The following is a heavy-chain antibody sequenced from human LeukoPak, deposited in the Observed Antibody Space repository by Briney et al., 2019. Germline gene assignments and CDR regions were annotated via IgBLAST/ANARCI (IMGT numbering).Heavy chain of an antibody. CDR3: ARGGLRYFDWFDY. CDR2: INPTGGST. D-gene: IGHD3-9*01. V-gene: IGHV1-46*01. Sequence: GASVNVSCKASGYTFSSYYMHWVRQAPGQGLEWMGIINPTGGSTSFAQKFQGRVTMTRDTSTSTVYMEVSSLRSEDTAVYYCARGGLRYFDWFDYWGQGTLGTVSS. J-gene: IGHJ4*02. CDR1: GYTFSSYY.